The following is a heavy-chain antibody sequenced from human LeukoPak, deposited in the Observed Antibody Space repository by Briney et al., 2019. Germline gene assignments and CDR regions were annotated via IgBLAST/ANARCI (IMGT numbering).Heavy chain of an antibody. CDR2: IYHSGTT. J-gene: IGHJ6*03. Sequence: SESLSLTCTVSGYSISSGYYWGWIRQPPGKGLEWIGSIYHSGTTYYNPSLKSRVTISVDTSKNQFSLKLSSVTAADTAVYYCARDQPYMDVWGKGTTVTVSS. V-gene: IGHV4-38-2*02. CDR3: ARDQPYMDV. CDR1: GYSISSGYY.